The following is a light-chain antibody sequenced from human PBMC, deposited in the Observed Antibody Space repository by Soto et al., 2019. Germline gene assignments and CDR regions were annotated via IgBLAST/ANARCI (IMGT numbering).Light chain of an antibody. CDR3: QQYDTWPLT. CDR1: QSVSSL. V-gene: IGKV3-15*01. Sequence: EIVMTQSPATLSVSPGERASLSCRASQSVSSLLAWYQQKPGQAPRLLIYGASTRATGIPARFSGSGSGTEFTLTISSLQSEDLAVYDCQQYDTWPLTFGGGTVLEIK. J-gene: IGKJ4*01. CDR2: GAS.